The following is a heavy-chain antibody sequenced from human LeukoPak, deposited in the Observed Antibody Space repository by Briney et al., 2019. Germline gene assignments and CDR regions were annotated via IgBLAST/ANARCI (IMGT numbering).Heavy chain of an antibody. V-gene: IGHV3-53*01. CDR3: ARGFHFYAHGTYTAAVSE. CDR2: IHGNGGK. D-gene: IGHD2/OR15-2a*01. Sequence: GGSLRLSCSASGFSFASYGMNGVRQAPGKGLQWVSVIHGNGGKDYAGSVRGRFTISRDNSKNTVYLQMDNLRVEDTAVYYWARGFHFYAHGTYTAAVSEGGQRSLVTVSS. J-gene: IGHJ4*03. CDR1: GFSFASYG.